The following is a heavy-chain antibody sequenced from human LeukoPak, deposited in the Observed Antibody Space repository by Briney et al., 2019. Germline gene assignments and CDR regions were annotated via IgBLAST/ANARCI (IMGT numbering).Heavy chain of an antibody. Sequence: GGSLRLSCAASGFTFSSYSMNWVRQAPGKGLEWVSYISSSSSTIYYADSVKGRFTISRDNAKNSLYLQMNSLRAEDTAVYYCAKDLGYSGSSNDAFDIWGQGTMVTVSS. CDR2: ISSSSSTI. CDR1: GFTFSSYS. J-gene: IGHJ3*02. V-gene: IGHV3-48*01. D-gene: IGHD1-26*01. CDR3: AKDLGYSGSSNDAFDI.